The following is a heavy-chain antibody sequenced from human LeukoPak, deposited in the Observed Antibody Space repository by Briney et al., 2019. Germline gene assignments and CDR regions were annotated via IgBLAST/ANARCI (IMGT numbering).Heavy chain of an antibody. CDR3: TRLMASDYIDY. CDR2: VYPGGSDT. Sequence: GESLKISCKASGYSFTTYWIAWVRQRPGKDLEWMGTVYPGGSDTRYSPSFQGQVTFSVDKSINTAYLQWNNLRASDTAFYYCTRLMASDYIDYWGQGTLVTVSS. V-gene: IGHV5-51*01. J-gene: IGHJ4*02. CDR1: GYSFTTYW. D-gene: IGHD5-24*01.